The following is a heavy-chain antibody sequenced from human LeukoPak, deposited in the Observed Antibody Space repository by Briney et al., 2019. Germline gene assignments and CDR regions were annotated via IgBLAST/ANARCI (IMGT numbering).Heavy chain of an antibody. Sequence: SETLSLTCTVSGGSISNYYWSWIRQPPGKGLEWIGYIYYSGSTKYNPSLKSRVTISVDTSKNQFSLRLSSVTAADTAVYYCARGVGSGYTDYWGQGALVTVSS. D-gene: IGHD3-22*01. CDR1: GGSISNYY. CDR3: ARGVGSGYTDY. J-gene: IGHJ4*02. CDR2: IYYSGST. V-gene: IGHV4-59*01.